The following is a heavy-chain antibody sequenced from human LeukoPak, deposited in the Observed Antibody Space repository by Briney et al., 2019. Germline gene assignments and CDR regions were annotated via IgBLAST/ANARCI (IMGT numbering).Heavy chain of an antibody. CDR1: GYTFTSYY. Sequence: ASVKVSCKASGYTFTSYYMHWVRQAPGQGLEWMGIINPSRGSTSYAQKFQDRVTMTRDTSTSTVYMELSSLRSEDTAVYYCVRGVVVPTTITYWFDHWGQGTLVTVSS. CDR3: VRGVVVPTTITYWFDH. V-gene: IGHV1-46*01. CDR2: INPSRGST. J-gene: IGHJ5*02. D-gene: IGHD2-2*02.